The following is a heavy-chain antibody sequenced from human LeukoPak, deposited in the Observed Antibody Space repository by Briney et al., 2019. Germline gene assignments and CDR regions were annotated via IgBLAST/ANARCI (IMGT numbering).Heavy chain of an antibody. J-gene: IGHJ4*02. D-gene: IGHD3-16*02. Sequence: PGGSLRLSCAASGFTFTTFNMNWVCQSPGKGLEWVSCISSSSDYIYYADSVKGRFTISRDNSRNSLYLQMNSLRAEDTAVYYCARVMITFGGVIVLFDYWGQGTLVTVSS. CDR2: ISSSSDYI. V-gene: IGHV3-21*01. CDR1: GFTFTTFN. CDR3: ARVMITFGGVIVLFDY.